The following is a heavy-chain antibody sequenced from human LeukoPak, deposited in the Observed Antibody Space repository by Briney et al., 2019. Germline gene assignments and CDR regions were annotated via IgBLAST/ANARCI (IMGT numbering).Heavy chain of an antibody. CDR3: ARDPRWELLRYFDY. CDR2: IIPILGIA. V-gene: IGHV1-69*04. J-gene: IGHJ4*02. CDR1: GGTFSSYA. D-gene: IGHD1-26*01. Sequence: SVKVSCKASGGTFSSYAISWVRQAPGQGLEWMGRIIPILGIANYAQKFQGRVTITADKSTSTAYMELSSLRSEDTAVYYCARDPRWELLRYFDYWGQGTLVTVSS.